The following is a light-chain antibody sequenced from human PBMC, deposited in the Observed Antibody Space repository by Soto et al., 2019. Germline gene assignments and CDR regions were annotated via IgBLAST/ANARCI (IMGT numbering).Light chain of an antibody. Sequence: EIVLTQSPATLSLSPGERATLSCMASQSVSSYLAWYQQKPGQAPRLLIYDASNRATGIPARFSGSGSGTDFTLTISSLEPEEFAVYYGQQHSNWPPLTFGGGNKVEIK. CDR3: QQHSNWPPLT. CDR1: QSVSSY. CDR2: DAS. V-gene: IGKV3-11*01. J-gene: IGKJ4*01.